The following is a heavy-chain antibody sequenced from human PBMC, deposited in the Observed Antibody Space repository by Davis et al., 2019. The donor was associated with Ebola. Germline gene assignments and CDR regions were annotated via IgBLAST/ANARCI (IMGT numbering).Heavy chain of an antibody. CDR3: VRGSDAYKTGY. CDR1: GGSFSGYY. D-gene: IGHD5-24*01. V-gene: IGHV4-34*01. CDR2: ISNGGRT. Sequence: SETLSLTCAVYGGSFSGYYWSCIRQPPGKGLEWIAFISNGGRTIYNPSLRGRVTISIDTSKNQFSLEVRSVTAADTAFYYCVRGSDAYKTGYWGQGTLVTVSS. J-gene: IGHJ4*02.